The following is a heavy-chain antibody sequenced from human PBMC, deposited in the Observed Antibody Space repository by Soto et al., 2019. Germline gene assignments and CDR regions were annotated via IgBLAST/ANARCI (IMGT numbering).Heavy chain of an antibody. V-gene: IGHV4-59*11. D-gene: IGHD2-15*01. CDR3: ARDQPYCSSGSCPWFDP. Sequence: SETLSLTCTVSGGSINNHYWSWIRQPPGKGLEWIGYIYYGGNINYNPSLKSRVTISVDTSKNQFSLKLNSVTAADTAVYYCARDQPYCSSGSCPWFDPWGLGTLVTVSS. J-gene: IGHJ5*02. CDR2: IYYGGNI. CDR1: GGSINNHY.